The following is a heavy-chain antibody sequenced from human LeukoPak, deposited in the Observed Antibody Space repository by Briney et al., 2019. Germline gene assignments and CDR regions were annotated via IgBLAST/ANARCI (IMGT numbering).Heavy chain of an antibody. Sequence: SGGSLRLSCAASGFTFSSYSMNWVRQAPGKGLEWVSYISSSSSTIYYADSVKGRFTISRDNAKNSLYLQMNSLRAEDTAAYYCARDFFTYTYYFDYWGQGTLVTVSS. J-gene: IGHJ4*02. CDR2: ISSSSSTI. CDR3: ARDFFTYTYYFDY. V-gene: IGHV3-48*04. D-gene: IGHD2/OR15-2a*01. CDR1: GFTFSSYS.